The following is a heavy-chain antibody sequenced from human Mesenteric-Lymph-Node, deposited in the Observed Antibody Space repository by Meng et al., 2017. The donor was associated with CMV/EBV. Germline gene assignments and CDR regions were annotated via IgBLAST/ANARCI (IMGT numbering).Heavy chain of an antibody. CDR2: ISWNSGSI. V-gene: IGHV3-9*01. J-gene: IGHJ4*02. D-gene: IGHD4-23*01. CDR1: GFTFDDYA. Sequence: SLKISCAASGFTFDDYAMHWVRQAPGKGLEWASGISWNSGSIAYADFVKGRFTISRDNAKNSLYLLMNSLRAEDTALYYCAKDWGPTVVTQGVDYWGQGTLVTVSS. CDR3: AKDWGPTVVTQGVDY.